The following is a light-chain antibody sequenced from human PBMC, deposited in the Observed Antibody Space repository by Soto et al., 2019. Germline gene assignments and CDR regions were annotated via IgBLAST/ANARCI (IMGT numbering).Light chain of an antibody. J-gene: IGKJ2*01. CDR3: QQYNNLPYT. Sequence: DIQMTQSPSSLSASLGDRVTITCQASQAISKYLHWYHQRPGKAPILVIYDASNLEAGSPSRFSGGGSGTSFTLTISSLQPEDIGTYFCQQYNNLPYTFGQGTKVGIK. CDR2: DAS. CDR1: QAISKY. V-gene: IGKV1-33*01.